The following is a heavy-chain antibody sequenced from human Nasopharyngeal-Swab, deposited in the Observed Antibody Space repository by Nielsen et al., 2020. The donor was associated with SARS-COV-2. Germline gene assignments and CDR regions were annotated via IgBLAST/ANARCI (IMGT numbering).Heavy chain of an antibody. CDR3: APTVTTRYFDY. Sequence: GESLKISCAASGFTFSSYAMSWVRQAPGKGLEWVSAISGSGVSTYYADSVKGRFTISRDNSKNTLYLQMNSLRAEDTAVYYCAPTVTTRYFDYWGQGTLVTVSS. CDR1: GFTFSSYA. CDR2: ISGSGVST. V-gene: IGHV3-23*01. D-gene: IGHD4-17*01. J-gene: IGHJ4*02.